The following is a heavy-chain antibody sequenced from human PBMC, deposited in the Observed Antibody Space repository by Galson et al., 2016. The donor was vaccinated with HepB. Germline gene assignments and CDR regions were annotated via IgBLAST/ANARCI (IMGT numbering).Heavy chain of an antibody. CDR1: GYTFSNYG. CDR3: VRGLEHRGSSSWEDCFDP. D-gene: IGHD1/OR15-1a*01. V-gene: IGHV1-18*01. Sequence: SVKVSCKASGYTFSNYGISWVRQAPGQGLKWMGWISAHDGDTNYAQNFQGRLTMTTDTSTSTAYMELRSLTSDDTAVYYCVRGLEHRGSSSWEDCFDPWGQGTLVTVSS. CDR2: ISAHDGDT. J-gene: IGHJ5*02.